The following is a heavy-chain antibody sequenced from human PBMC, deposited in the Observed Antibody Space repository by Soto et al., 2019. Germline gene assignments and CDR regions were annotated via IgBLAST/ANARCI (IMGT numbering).Heavy chain of an antibody. V-gene: IGHV4-30-2*01. CDR2: IYHSGST. D-gene: IGHD6-13*01. J-gene: IGHJ4*02. CDR1: GGSISSGGYS. CDR3: ARIAAAGTSVDY. Sequence: TLSLTCAVSGGSISSGGYSWSWIRQPPGKGLEWIGYIYHSGSTYYNPSLKSRVTISVDKSKNQFSLKLSSVTAADTAVYYCARIAAAGTSVDYWGQGTLVPSPQ.